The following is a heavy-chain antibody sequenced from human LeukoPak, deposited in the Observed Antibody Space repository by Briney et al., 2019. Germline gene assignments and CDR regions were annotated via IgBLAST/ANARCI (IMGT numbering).Heavy chain of an antibody. CDR3: AKVSLNMVNDAFDI. V-gene: IGHV3-30*02. Sequence: GRSLRLACAASGFTFTSDGMHWVSHAPDKWLGWVAFIRYDGSRKYYAESVKGRFTISRDNSKNKLYLQMNGLGAEDTAMYYCAKVSLNMVNDAFDIWGQGTMVSVSS. CDR1: GFTFTSDG. D-gene: IGHD4/OR15-4a*01. J-gene: IGHJ3*02. CDR2: IRYDGSRK.